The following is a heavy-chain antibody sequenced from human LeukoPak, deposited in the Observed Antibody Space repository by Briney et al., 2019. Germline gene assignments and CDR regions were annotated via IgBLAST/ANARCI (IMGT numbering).Heavy chain of an antibody. Sequence: GGSLRLSCAASGFTFSSYEMNWVRQAPGKGLEWVSYISNSGSTIYYAASVKGRFTISRDNAKNSLYLQMNSLRAEDTAVYYCASGDYGYYYGMDVWGQGTTVTVSS. CDR1: GFTFSSYE. V-gene: IGHV3-48*03. CDR2: ISNSGSTI. CDR3: ASGDYGYYYGMDV. D-gene: IGHD4-17*01. J-gene: IGHJ6*02.